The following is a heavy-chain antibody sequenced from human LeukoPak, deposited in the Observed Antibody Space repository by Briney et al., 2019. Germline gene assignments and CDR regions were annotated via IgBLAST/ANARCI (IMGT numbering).Heavy chain of an antibody. CDR2: IYYSGST. CDR3: ATAMYCSSPSCFDY. V-gene: IGHV4-59*01. Sequence: NPSETLSLTCTVSGGSISSYYWSWIRQPPGKGLEWIGYIYYSGSTNYNPSLKSRVTISVDTSENQFSLKLTSVTAADTAVYYCATAMYCSSPSCFDYWGQGTLVTVSS. J-gene: IGHJ4*02. D-gene: IGHD2-2*01. CDR1: GGSISSYY.